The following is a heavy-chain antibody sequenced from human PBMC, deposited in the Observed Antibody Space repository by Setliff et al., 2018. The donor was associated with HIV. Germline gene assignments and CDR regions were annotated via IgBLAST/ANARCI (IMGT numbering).Heavy chain of an antibody. CDR3: ARRSGWSEDY. CDR1: GGSISSGSYY. J-gene: IGHJ4*02. Sequence: KPSETLSLTCNVSGGSISSGSYYWSWIRQPAGKGLEWIGHIYTSGSTNYNPSLKSRVTISVDTSKNQFSLKLSSVTAADTAVCYCARRSGWSEDYWGQGTLVTVSS. CDR2: IYTSGST. D-gene: IGHD6-19*01. V-gene: IGHV4-61*09.